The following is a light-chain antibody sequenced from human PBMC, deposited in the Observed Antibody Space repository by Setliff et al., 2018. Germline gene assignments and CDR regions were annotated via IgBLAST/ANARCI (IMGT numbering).Light chain of an antibody. CDR3: TAYTSGTTDV. CDR1: SSDVGLYNL. V-gene: IGLV2-14*03. Sequence: QSALTQPASVSGSPGQSITISCTGTSSDVGLYNLVSWYQQHPGKAPKLIIYGVSNRPSGVSSRFSGSKSGNTASLTISGLQTEDEADYYCTAYTSGTTDVFGTGTKVTV. J-gene: IGLJ1*01. CDR2: GVS.